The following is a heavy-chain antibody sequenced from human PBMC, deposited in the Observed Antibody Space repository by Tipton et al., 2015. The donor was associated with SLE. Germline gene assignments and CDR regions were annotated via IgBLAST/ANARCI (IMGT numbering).Heavy chain of an antibody. V-gene: IGHV4-34*01. CDR1: GGSFSGYY. D-gene: IGHD3-10*01. CDR2: INHSGST. Sequence: TLSLTCAVYGGSFSGYYWSWIRQPPGKGLEWIGEINHSGSTNYNPSLKSRVTISVDTSKNQFSLKLSSVTAADTAVYYCARLGLWFGEFYYYGMDVWGQGNTVTVSS. CDR3: ARLGLWFGEFYYYGMDV. J-gene: IGHJ6*02.